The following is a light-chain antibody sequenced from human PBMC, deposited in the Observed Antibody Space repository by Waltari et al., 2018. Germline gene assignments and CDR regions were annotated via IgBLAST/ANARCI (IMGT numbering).Light chain of an antibody. CDR1: TAHSYYT. J-gene: IGLJ3*02. V-gene: IGLV4-69*02. CDR2: LGNDGNH. Sequence: QLVLTQSPSASASLGPSVTLTCTLSTAHSYYTLACHQQQPGRGVRFLMKLGNDGNHIKGDGIPDHYSGSSSGAERYLTISSLQPEDEADYYCQTWDTAIQMFGEGTKLTVL. CDR3: QTWDTAIQM.